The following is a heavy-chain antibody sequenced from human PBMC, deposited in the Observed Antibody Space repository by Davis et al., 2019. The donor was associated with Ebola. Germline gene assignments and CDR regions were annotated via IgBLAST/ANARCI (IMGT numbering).Heavy chain of an antibody. Sequence: PGGPLRLSCAASGFNFVYYYMSCICQSPGKGLVWLAYISTSGSDTFYADSVRCRFTISRDNPRNSLFLHLNSVGAEDTALYCCARMSISVTLFDYWGPGSLVTVSS. CDR2: ISTSGSDT. D-gene: IGHD2-21*01. CDR3: ARMSISVTLFDY. CDR1: GFNFVYYY. V-gene: IGHV3-11*01. J-gene: IGHJ4*02.